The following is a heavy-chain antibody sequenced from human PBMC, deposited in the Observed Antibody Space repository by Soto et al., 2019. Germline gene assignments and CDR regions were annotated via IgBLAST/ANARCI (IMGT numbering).Heavy chain of an antibody. CDR2: INSDGSTT. J-gene: IGHJ4*02. V-gene: IGHV3-74*01. Sequence: EVQLVESGGGLVQPGGSLRLSCAASGFTFSSYWMHWVRQAPGKGLVWVSRINSDGSTTSYADSVKGRFTISRDNTKNTLYLQMNSLRAEDTAVYYCARDWLGGSGSYYEDWGQGTLVTVSS. D-gene: IGHD3-10*01. CDR1: GFTFSSYW. CDR3: ARDWLGGSGSYYED.